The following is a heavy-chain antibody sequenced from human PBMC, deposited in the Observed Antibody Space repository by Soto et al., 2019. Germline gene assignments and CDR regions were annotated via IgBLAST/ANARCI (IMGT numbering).Heavy chain of an antibody. D-gene: IGHD3-10*01. Sequence: QVQLQESGPGLVKPSQTLSLTCTVSGGSISSGDYYWSWIRQPPGKGLEWIGYIYYSGSTYYNPHLERRVTRSVATSKDTSSLKLSSVTAADTAVYYVARAQGSGFLVSWGQGTLVTVCS. V-gene: IGHV4-30-4*01. CDR2: IYYSGST. J-gene: IGHJ4*02. CDR3: ARAQGSGFLVS. CDR1: GGSISSGDYY.